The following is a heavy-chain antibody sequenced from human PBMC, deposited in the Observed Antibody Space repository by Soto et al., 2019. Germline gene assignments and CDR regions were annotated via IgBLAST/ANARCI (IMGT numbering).Heavy chain of an antibody. CDR3: ARGPSGWYGYDY. Sequence: EVQLVESGGGLVQPGGYLRLSCAASGFTFSSSWMHWVRQAPGKGLVCVSRINSDGSTTNYADSVKGRFTISRDNAKNTLYLQMNSLRAEDTAVYYCARGPSGWYGYDYWGQGTLVTVSS. V-gene: IGHV3-74*01. D-gene: IGHD6-19*01. J-gene: IGHJ4*02. CDR2: INSDGSTT. CDR1: GFTFSSSW.